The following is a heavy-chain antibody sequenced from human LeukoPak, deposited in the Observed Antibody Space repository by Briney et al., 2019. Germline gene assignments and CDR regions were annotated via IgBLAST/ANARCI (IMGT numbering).Heavy chain of an antibody. CDR3: ASGITMVRGATPVDY. Sequence: SVKVSCKASGGTFSSYAISWVRQAPGQGLEWMGRIIPILGIANYAQKFQGRVTITADKSTSTAYMELSSLRSEDTAVYYCASGITMVRGATPVDYWGQGTLVTVSS. D-gene: IGHD3-10*01. J-gene: IGHJ4*02. V-gene: IGHV1-69*04. CDR1: GGTFSSYA. CDR2: IIPILGIA.